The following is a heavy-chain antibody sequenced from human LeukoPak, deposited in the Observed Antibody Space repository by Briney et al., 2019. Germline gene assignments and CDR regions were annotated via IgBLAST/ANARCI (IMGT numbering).Heavy chain of an antibody. J-gene: IGHJ4*02. V-gene: IGHV3-48*04. CDR1: GFTFSSYR. CDR3: AKGHISSSWYYFDY. CDR2: ISSSSSTI. D-gene: IGHD6-13*01. Sequence: GGSLRLSCEASGFTFSSYRMNWVRQAPGKGLEWVSYISSSSSTIYYADSVKGRFTISRDNAKNSLYLQMNSLRAEDTALYYCAKGHISSSWYYFDYWGQGTLVTVSS.